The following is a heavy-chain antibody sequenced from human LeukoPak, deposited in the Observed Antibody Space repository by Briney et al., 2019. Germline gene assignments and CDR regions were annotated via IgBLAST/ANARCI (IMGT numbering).Heavy chain of an antibody. V-gene: IGHV1-24*01. Sequence: ASVKVSCKVSGHTLTEIAMHWVRQAPGEGLEWMGGFDPQDRETVYAQKFQGRVTMTEDTSTDTALMELSGLRSEDTALYYCAIIASAGTFDYWGQGALVTVSS. CDR2: FDPQDRET. CDR1: GHTLTEIA. CDR3: AIIASAGTFDY. J-gene: IGHJ4*02. D-gene: IGHD6-13*01.